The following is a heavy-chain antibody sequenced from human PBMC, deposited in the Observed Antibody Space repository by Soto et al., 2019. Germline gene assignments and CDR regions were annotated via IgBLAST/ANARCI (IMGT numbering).Heavy chain of an antibody. CDR1: GVSISSYY. Sequence: PSETLSLTCTVSGVSISSYYWSWIRQPPGKGLEWIGYIYYSGSTNYNPSLKSRVTISVDTSKNQFSLKVSSVTAADTAVYYCARRYGGNFDYWGQGTLVTVSS. V-gene: IGHV4-59*01. D-gene: IGHD1-26*01. CDR2: IYYSGST. CDR3: ARRYGGNFDY. J-gene: IGHJ4*02.